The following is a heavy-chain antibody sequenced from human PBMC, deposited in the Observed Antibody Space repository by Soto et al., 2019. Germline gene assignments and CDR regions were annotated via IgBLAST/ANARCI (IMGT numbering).Heavy chain of an antibody. CDR3: ARDLKRYYDSSGYGYYYYGMDV. J-gene: IGHJ6*02. CDR1: GGTFSSYA. D-gene: IGHD3-22*01. CDR2: IIPIFGTA. Sequence: QVQLVQSGAEVKKPGSSVKVSCKASGGTFSSYAISWVRQAPGQGLEWMGVIIPIFGTANYAQKFQGRVTITADESTSKAYMELSSLRSEDTAVYYCARDLKRYYDSSGYGYYYYGMDVWGQGTTVTVSS. V-gene: IGHV1-69*01.